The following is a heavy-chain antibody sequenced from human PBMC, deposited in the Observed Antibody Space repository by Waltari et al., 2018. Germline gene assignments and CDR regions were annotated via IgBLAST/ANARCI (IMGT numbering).Heavy chain of an antibody. CDR1: GGSLSRSSYY. CDR2: IYYSGST. Sequence: QLQLQESGPGLVKPSETLSLTCPVSGGSLSRSSYYWGWIRQPPGKGLEWIGSIYYSGSTYYNPSLKSRVTISVDTSKNQFSLKLSSVTAADTAVYYCARQRGGIAALFDYWGQGTLVTVSS. CDR3: ARQRGGIAALFDY. V-gene: IGHV4-39*07. J-gene: IGHJ4*02. D-gene: IGHD6-13*01.